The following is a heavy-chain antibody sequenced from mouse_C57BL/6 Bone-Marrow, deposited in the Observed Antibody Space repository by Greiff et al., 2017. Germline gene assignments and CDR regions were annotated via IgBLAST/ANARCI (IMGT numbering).Heavy chain of an antibody. CDR2: ISDGGSYT. V-gene: IGHV5-4*03. CDR1: GFTFSSYA. Sequence: EVKVEESGGGLVKPGGSLKLSCAASGFTFSSYAMSWVRQTPEKRLEWVATISDGGSYTYYPDNVKGRFTISRDNAKNNLYLQMSHLKSEDTAMYYCARLRLDYWGQGTTLTVSS. J-gene: IGHJ2*01. CDR3: ARLRLDY.